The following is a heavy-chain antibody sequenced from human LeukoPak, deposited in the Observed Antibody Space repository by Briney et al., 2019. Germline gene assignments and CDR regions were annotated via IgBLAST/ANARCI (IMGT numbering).Heavy chain of an antibody. D-gene: IGHD6-25*01. CDR3: AKEGPKSIAATGYYMDV. J-gene: IGHJ6*03. CDR2: MSSSDDGR. CDR1: GFTFSSYA. Sequence: GGSLRLSCAASGFTFSSYAMSWVRQAPGKGLEWVSAMSSSDDGRYYAASVRGRFTISRDTSRSTLYLQMNSLRAEDAAVYYCAKEGPKSIAATGYYMDVWGKGTTVTISS. V-gene: IGHV3-23*01.